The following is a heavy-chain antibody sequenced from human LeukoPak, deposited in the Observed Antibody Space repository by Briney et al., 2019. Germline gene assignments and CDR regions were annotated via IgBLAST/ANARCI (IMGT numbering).Heavy chain of an antibody. CDR1: GGSISSSSYY. CDR2: IYYSGST. Sequence: SETLSLTCTVSGGSISSSSYYWGWIRQPPGKGLEWIGSIYYSGSTYYNPSLKSRVTISVDTSKNQFSLKLSSVTAADTAVYYCASGFRSVRYPQWFFDYSGQGALVT. J-gene: IGHJ4*02. CDR3: ASGFRSVRYPQWFFDY. V-gene: IGHV4-39*01. D-gene: IGHD3-3*01.